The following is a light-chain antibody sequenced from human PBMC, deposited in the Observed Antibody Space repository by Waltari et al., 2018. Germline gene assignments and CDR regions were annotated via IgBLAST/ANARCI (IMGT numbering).Light chain of an antibody. J-gene: IGLJ1*01. V-gene: IGLV2-14*01. CDR1: SSDVGGYHY. CDR3: SSYTSSTTPYV. CDR2: EVS. Sequence: QSALTQPASVSGSPGQSITISCTGTSSDVGGYHYVSWYQQHPGKAPQLMIYEVSHRPSGVSNRFSGSKSGSTASLTISGLQAEDEADYYCSSYTSSTTPYVFGTGTKVTVL.